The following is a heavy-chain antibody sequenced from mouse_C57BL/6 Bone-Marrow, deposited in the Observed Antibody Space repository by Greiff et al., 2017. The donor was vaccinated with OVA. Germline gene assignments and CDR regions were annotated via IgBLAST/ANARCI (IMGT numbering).Heavy chain of an antibody. CDR3: ARRAYDGYHEGFAY. Sequence: VQLQQSGPELVKPGASVKISCKASGYTFTDYYMNWVKQSHGKSLEWIGDINPNNGGTSYNQKFKGKATLTVDKSSSTAYMELRSLTSEDSAVYYCARRAYDGYHEGFAYWGQGTLVTVSA. J-gene: IGHJ3*01. D-gene: IGHD2-3*01. CDR2: INPNNGGT. CDR1: GYTFTDYY. V-gene: IGHV1-26*01.